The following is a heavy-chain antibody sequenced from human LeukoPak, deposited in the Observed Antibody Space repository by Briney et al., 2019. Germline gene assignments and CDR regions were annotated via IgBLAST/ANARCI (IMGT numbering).Heavy chain of an antibody. D-gene: IGHD3-22*01. V-gene: IGHV3-30*18. CDR1: GFTFSSYG. J-gene: IGHJ4*02. Sequence: GGSLRLSCAASGFTFSSYGMHWVRQAPGKGLEWVAVISYDGSNKYYADSVKGRFTISRDNSKNTLYLQMNSLRAEDTAVYYCANLNYYDSSAFDYWGQGTLVTVSS. CDR3: ANLNYYDSSAFDY. CDR2: ISYDGSNK.